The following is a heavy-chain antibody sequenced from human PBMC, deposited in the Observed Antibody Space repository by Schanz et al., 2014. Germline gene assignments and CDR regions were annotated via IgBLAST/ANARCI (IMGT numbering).Heavy chain of an antibody. CDR2: VSDDGNKK. Sequence: QVHLLESGGGLVEPGGSLRLSCAASGFSFSDYFMAWIRQPPGKGLEWVAVVSDDGNKKYYADSVKGRFTVSRDNSKNTLYLQLNSLRAEDTAVYYCARDFHGYGPHLDYWGQGSLVTVSS. CDR3: ARDFHGYGPHLDY. J-gene: IGHJ4*02. V-gene: IGHV3-30*03. CDR1: GFSFSDYF. D-gene: IGHD5-12*01.